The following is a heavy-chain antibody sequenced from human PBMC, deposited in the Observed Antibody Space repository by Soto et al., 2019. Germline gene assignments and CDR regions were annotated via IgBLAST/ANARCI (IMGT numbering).Heavy chain of an antibody. V-gene: IGHV3-21*01. J-gene: IGHJ6*03. Sequence: GGSLRLSCAASGFTFSSYSMNWVRQAPGKGLEWVSSISSSSSYIYYADSVKGRFTISRDNAKNSLYLQMNSLRAEDTAVYYCARGSQSYYDILTGSYYYYYYYMDVWGKGTTVTVSS. CDR1: GFTFSSYS. CDR3: ARGSQSYYDILTGSYYYYYYYMDV. D-gene: IGHD3-9*01. CDR2: ISSSSSYI.